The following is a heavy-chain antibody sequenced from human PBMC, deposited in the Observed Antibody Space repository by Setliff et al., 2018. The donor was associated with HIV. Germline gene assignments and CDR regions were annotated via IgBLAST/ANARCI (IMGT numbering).Heavy chain of an antibody. J-gene: IGHJ4*02. CDR2: ISGYSGHT. V-gene: IGHV1-18*01. CDR3: AREHGTSWPYFDF. CDR1: GGTFSSYA. Sequence: ASVKVSCKASGGTFSSYAISWVRQAPGQGLEWMGWISGYSGHTSYAQNFQGRVTITTDTSTNTAYLELRGLRSDDTAIYYCAREHGTSWPYFDFWGQGTLVTVSS.